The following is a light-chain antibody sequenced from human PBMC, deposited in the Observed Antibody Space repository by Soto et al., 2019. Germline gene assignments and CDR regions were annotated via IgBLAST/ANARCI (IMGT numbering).Light chain of an antibody. CDR2: GAS. V-gene: IGKV3-15*01. J-gene: IGKJ5*01. Sequence: EVVMTQSPDTLCVSPGETATLSCRASQSVSGNLAWYQQKLGQAPRLLIYGASARATGIPNRFSGSGSGTEFTLTISSLQSEDFAVYYCQQYNDWPMTFGQGTRLEIK. CDR1: QSVSGN. CDR3: QQYNDWPMT.